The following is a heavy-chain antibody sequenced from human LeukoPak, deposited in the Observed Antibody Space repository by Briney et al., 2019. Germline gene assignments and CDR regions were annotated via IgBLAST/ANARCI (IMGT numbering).Heavy chain of an antibody. D-gene: IGHD6-19*01. J-gene: IGHJ4*02. Sequence: PGGSLRLSCAASGFIVSINYMSWVRQAPGKGLEWVSVIYSDGNTDYADSVKGRFTISRDDSKNTLYLQMSGLRAEDTAVYYCARDGGSGWSSAFFDHWGQGTLVSVSS. CDR1: GFIVSINY. CDR2: IYSDGNT. CDR3: ARDGGSGWSSAFFDH. V-gene: IGHV3-53*01.